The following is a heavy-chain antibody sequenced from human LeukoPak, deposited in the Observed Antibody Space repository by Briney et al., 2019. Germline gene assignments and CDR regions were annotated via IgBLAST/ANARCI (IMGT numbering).Heavy chain of an antibody. Sequence: SETLSLTCTVSGGSISSYYWSWIRQPPGKGLEWIGYIYYSGSTNYNPSLKSRVTISVDTSKNQFSLKLSSVTAADTAVYYCARERKGDYYYFDYWGQGTLVTVSS. CDR1: GGSISSYY. D-gene: IGHD2/OR15-2a*01. J-gene: IGHJ4*02. CDR2: IYYSGST. CDR3: ARERKGDYYYFDY. V-gene: IGHV4-59*01.